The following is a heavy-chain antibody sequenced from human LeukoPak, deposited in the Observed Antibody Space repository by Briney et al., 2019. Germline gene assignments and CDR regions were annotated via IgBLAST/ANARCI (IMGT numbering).Heavy chain of an antibody. Sequence: AGGSLRLSCAASGFTFSRYSMNWVRQAPGKGLEWVSSISSSSSYMYYADSVKGRFTISRGNAKNSLYLQLNSLRAEDTAVYYCARDLGSGISYYFDYWGQGTLVTVSS. CDR1: GFTFSRYS. V-gene: IGHV3-21*01. J-gene: IGHJ4*02. CDR3: ARDLGSGISYYFDY. D-gene: IGHD3-10*01. CDR2: ISSSSSYM.